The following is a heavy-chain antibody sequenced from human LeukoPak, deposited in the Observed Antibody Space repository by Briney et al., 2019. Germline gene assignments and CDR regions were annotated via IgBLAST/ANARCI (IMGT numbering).Heavy chain of an antibody. D-gene: IGHD2-8*01. CDR2: IVVGSGNT. V-gene: IGHV1-58*01. CDR3: AADFNAGFDY. CDR1: GFTFTTST. Sequence: GASVKVSCKPSGFTFTTSTLQWVRQARGQRLEWIGWIVVGSGNTNYAQNFQERVTITRDMSTSTAYMELSSLRSEDTAVYYRAADFNAGFDYWGQGTLVTVSS. J-gene: IGHJ4*02.